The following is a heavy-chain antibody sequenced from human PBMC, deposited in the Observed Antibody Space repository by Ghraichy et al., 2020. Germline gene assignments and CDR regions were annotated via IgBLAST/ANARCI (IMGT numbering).Heavy chain of an antibody. J-gene: IGHJ6*02. CDR1: GGSISSYY. V-gene: IGHV4-59*01. CDR2: IYYSGST. Sequence: SETLSLTCTVSGGSISSYYWSWIRQPPGKGLEWIGYIYYSGSTNYNPSLKSRVTISVDTSKNQFSLKLSSVTAADTAVYYCARVPSSGGYSSSSDSRYYYYYDGMDVWGQGTTVTVSS. CDR3: ARVPSSGGYSSSSDSRYYYYYDGMDV. D-gene: IGHD6-6*01.